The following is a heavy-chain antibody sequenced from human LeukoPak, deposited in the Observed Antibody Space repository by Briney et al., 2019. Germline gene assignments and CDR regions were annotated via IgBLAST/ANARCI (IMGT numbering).Heavy chain of an antibody. Sequence: GGSLRLSCAASGFTFSSYWMSWVRQAPGKGLEWVANIKQDGSEKYYVDSVKGRFTISRDNAKNTLYLQMNRLTVEDTAVYYCGRGMRDYYGLDYWGQGFLVTVSS. CDR2: IKQDGSEK. CDR3: GRGMRDYYGLDY. D-gene: IGHD3-10*01. CDR1: GFTFSSYW. J-gene: IGHJ4*02. V-gene: IGHV3-7*01.